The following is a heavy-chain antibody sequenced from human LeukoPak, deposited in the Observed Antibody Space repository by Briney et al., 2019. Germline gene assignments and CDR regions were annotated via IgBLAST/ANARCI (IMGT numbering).Heavy chain of an antibody. V-gene: IGHV3-30*04. CDR3: ARSPGIQLWPDDY. CDR2: ISYDGSNK. J-gene: IGHJ4*02. D-gene: IGHD5-18*01. CDR1: GFTFNNYA. Sequence: PGGSLRLSCAASGFTFNNYATHWVRQAPGKGLEWVAVISYDGSNKYYADSVKGRFTISRDNSKNTLYLQMNSLRVEDTAVYYCARSPGIQLWPDDYWGQGTLVTVSS.